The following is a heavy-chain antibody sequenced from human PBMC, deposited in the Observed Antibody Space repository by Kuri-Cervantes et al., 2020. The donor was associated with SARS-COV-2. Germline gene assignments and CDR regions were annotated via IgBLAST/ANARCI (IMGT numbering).Heavy chain of an antibody. CDR2: ISTYYGDT. J-gene: IGHJ4*02. CDR3: ARGYGSRSPFDY. D-gene: IGHD6-13*01. V-gene: IGHV1-18*01. CDR1: GYTFTSYG. Sequence: ASVKVSCKASGYTFTSYGIGWVRQAPGQGLEWMGWISTYYGDTDYAQSFQDRVTMTTDTSTSTAYMELKSLRSDDTAVYYCARGYGSRSPFDYWDQGTLGTVSS.